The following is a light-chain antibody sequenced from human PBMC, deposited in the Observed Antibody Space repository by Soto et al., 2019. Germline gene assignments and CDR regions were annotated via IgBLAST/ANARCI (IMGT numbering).Light chain of an antibody. Sequence: EIVLTQSPATLSLSPGQSATLSCRASQSFSSYLAWYKHKPGQAPMLLIYDASNRATGIPARCSGSGSGTDFTLTISSLEPEDYAIYCCQPRSNWPLTFGGGTKVELK. CDR2: DAS. J-gene: IGKJ4*01. CDR1: QSFSSY. V-gene: IGKV3-11*01. CDR3: QPRSNWPLT.